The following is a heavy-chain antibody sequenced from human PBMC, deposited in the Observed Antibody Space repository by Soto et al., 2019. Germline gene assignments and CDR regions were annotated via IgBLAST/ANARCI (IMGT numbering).Heavy chain of an antibody. CDR1: GFTFSSYA. Sequence: GGSLRLSCAASGFTFSSYAMSWVRQAPGKGLEWVSAISGSGGSTYYADSVKGRFTISRDNSKNTLYLQMNSLRAEDTAVYYCAKSRRSGWYPIPYFDYWGQGTLVTVSS. V-gene: IGHV3-23*01. CDR2: ISGSGGST. CDR3: AKSRRSGWYPIPYFDY. J-gene: IGHJ4*02. D-gene: IGHD6-19*01.